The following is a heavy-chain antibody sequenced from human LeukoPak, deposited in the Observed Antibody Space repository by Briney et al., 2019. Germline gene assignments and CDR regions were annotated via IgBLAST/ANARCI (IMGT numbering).Heavy chain of an antibody. CDR2: IKQDGSEK. D-gene: IGHD3-22*01. Sequence: GGSLRLSCAASGFTFSSYWMSWVRQAPGKGLEWVANIKQDGSEKYYVDSVKGRFTISRDNAKNSLYLQMNSLRAEDTAVYYCARSRGPYYYDSSGYYVYYFDYWGQGTLVTVSS. J-gene: IGHJ4*02. V-gene: IGHV3-7*01. CDR1: GFTFSSYW. CDR3: ARSRGPYYYDSSGYYVYYFDY.